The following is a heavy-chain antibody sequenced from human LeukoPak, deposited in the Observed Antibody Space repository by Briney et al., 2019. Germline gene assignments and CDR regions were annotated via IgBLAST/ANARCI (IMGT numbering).Heavy chain of an antibody. CDR2: IYSAGTT. V-gene: IGHV3-53*01. CDR1: GFNVNKSY. CDR3: AKSSARSKGIAAAGTLYYYYYGMDV. D-gene: IGHD6-13*01. J-gene: IGHJ6*02. Sequence: GGSLRLSCAASGFNVNKSYLSWVRQAPGRGLEWVSVIYSAGTTYYADSVKGRFTISRDNSKNTLYLQMNSLRAEDTAVYYCAKSSARSKGIAAAGTLYYYYYGMDVWGQGTTVTVSS.